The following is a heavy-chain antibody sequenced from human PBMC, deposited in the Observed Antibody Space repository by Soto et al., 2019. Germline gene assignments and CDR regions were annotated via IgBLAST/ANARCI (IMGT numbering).Heavy chain of an antibody. CDR3: ARGSGKGYVWWSYWDV. V-gene: IGHV4-59*08. CDR2: IYYSGST. Sequence: PSETLSLTCTVSGGSISSYYWSWIRQPPGKGLEWIGYIYYSGSTKYNPSLKSRVTISVDTSKNQFSLKLSSVTAADTAVYYCARGSGKGYVWWSYWDVWGQGTTVTSP. CDR1: GGSISSYY. J-gene: IGHJ6*02. D-gene: IGHD3-16*01.